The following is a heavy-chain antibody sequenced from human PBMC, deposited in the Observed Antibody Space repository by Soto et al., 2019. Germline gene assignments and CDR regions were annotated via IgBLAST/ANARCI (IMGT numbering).Heavy chain of an antibody. D-gene: IGHD6-13*01. CDR3: AREMYSGSWYFYYYSMDV. J-gene: IGHJ6*02. V-gene: IGHV3-23*01. CDR2: ISGSGGST. Sequence: EVQLLESGGGLVQPGGSLRVSCAASGFTFSSYAMSWVRQAPGKGLEWVSAISGSGGSTYYADSVKGRFTISRDNSKNTLYLQMNSLRAEDTAVYYCAREMYSGSWYFYYYSMDVWGQGTTVTVSS. CDR1: GFTFSSYA.